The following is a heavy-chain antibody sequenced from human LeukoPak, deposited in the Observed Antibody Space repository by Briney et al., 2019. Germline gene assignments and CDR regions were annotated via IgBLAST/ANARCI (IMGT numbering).Heavy chain of an antibody. CDR3: ARDFAYDYVWGSYRGDFDY. D-gene: IGHD3-16*02. CDR1: GYTFTGYY. V-gene: IGHV1-2*02. Sequence: GASVKVSCKASGYTFTGYYMHWVRQAPGQGLEWMGWINPNSGGTNYAQKFQGRVTMTRDTSISTAYMELSRLRSDDTAVYYCARDFAYDYVWGSYRGDFDYWGQGTLITVSS. J-gene: IGHJ4*02. CDR2: INPNSGGT.